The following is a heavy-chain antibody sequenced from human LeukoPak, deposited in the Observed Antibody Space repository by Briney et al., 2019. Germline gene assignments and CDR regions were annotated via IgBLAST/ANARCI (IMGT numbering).Heavy chain of an antibody. CDR1: GGSFSGYY. Sequence: PSETLSLTCAVYGGSFSGYYWSWIRQPPGKGLEWIGEINHSGSTNYNPSLKSRVTVSVDTSKNQFSLRLSSVTAADTAVYYCAKDEPQFSRSSERDDYWGQGTLVTVSS. CDR2: INHSGST. D-gene: IGHD6-13*01. V-gene: IGHV4-34*01. J-gene: IGHJ4*02. CDR3: AKDEPQFSRSSERDDY.